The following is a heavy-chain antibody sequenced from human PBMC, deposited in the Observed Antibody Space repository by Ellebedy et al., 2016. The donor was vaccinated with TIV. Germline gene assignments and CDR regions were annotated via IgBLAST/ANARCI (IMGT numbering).Heavy chain of an antibody. Sequence: GGSLRLSCAASGFIVSSNYMSWVRQAPGKGLEWVSLLYTDGSTYYADSVKGRFTISRDNSRNTLYLQMRSLRAEDTAVYYCARDGDYHFDTSGKYVGYWGQGTLVTVSS. CDR3: ARDGDYHFDTSGKYVGY. V-gene: IGHV3-53*01. CDR1: GFIVSSNY. J-gene: IGHJ4*02. CDR2: LYTDGST. D-gene: IGHD3-22*01.